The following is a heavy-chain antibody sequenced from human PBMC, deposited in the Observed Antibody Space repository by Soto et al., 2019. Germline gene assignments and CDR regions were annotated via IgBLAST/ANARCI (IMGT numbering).Heavy chain of an antibody. CDR2: IFYSGSP. D-gene: IGHD4-17*01. CDR1: GGSINDFY. V-gene: IGHV4-59*01. J-gene: IGHJ4*02. Sequence: SETLSLTCTVSGGSINDFYWSWIRQPPGKGLEWIGYIFYSGSPTYNPSLKSRVTMSVDTSKNQFSLSLRSVTAADTAVYYCARGSDYGRYWGQGTLVTVSS. CDR3: ARGSDYGRY.